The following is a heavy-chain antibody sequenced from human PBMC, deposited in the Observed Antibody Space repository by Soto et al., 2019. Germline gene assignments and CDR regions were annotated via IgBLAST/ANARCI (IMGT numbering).Heavy chain of an antibody. J-gene: IGHJ4*02. CDR3: ARLDSSGYYVY. Sequence: RESLKISCEGSGYSFTSYWIGWVRQMPGKGLEWMGIIHPGDSDSRYSPSFQGQVTVSADKSISTAYVQWSSFKASDTAMYYCARLDSSGYYVYWGQGTLVTVSS. CDR2: IHPGDSDS. D-gene: IGHD3-22*01. V-gene: IGHV5-51*01. CDR1: GYSFTSYW.